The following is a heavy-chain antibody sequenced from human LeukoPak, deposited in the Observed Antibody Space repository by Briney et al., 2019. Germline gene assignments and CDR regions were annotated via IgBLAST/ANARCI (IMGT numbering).Heavy chain of an antibody. Sequence: PSETLSLTCAVYGGSFSGYYWSWIRQPPWKGLECIGEINHSGSTNYNPSLKSRVTISVDTSKNQFSLKLRSVTAADTAVYYCARGPSVRSSCHCEDIVEVVAAPDFDLWGRGTLVTVSS. V-gene: IGHV4-34*01. J-gene: IGHJ2*01. CDR3: ARGPSVRSSCHCEDIVEVVAAPDFDL. CDR1: GGSFSGYY. CDR2: INHSGST. D-gene: IGHD2-15*01.